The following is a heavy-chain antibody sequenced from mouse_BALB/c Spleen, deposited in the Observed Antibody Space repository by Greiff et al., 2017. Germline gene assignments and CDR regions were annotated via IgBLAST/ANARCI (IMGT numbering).Heavy chain of an antibody. CDR3: ARGHGNYDAMDY. V-gene: IGHV3-8*02. Sequence: EVKLMESGPSLVKPSQTLSLTCSVTGDSITSGYWNWIRKFPGNKLEYMGYISYSGSTYYNPSLKSRISITRDTSKNQYYLQLNSVTTEDTATYYCARGHGNYDAMDYWGQGTSVTVSS. J-gene: IGHJ4*01. CDR2: ISYSGST. CDR1: GDSITSGY. D-gene: IGHD2-1*01.